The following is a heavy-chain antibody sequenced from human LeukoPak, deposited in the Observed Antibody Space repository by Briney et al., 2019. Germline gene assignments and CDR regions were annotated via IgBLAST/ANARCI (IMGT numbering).Heavy chain of an antibody. CDR2: IYYSGST. CDR3: ARVVDFWSGFYYYYGMDV. D-gene: IGHD3-3*01. V-gene: IGHV4-59*01. J-gene: IGHJ6*02. CDR1: GGSISSYY. Sequence: SETLSLTCTVSGGSISSYYWSWIRQPPGKGLEWNGYIYYSGSTNYNPSLKSRVTISVDTSKNQFSLKLSSVTAADTAAYYCARVVDFWSGFYYYYGMDVWGQGTTVTVSS.